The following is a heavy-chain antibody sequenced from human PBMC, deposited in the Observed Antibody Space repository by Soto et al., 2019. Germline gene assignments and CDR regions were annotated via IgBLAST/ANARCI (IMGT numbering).Heavy chain of an antibody. CDR3: ARYSSMVRGALPSYYYYYYGMDV. Sequence: GGSLRLSCAASGFTFSSYAMSWVRQAPGKGLEWVSAISGSGGSTYYADSVKGRFTTSRDNSKNTLYLQMNSLRAEDTAVYYCARYSSMVRGALPSYYYYYYGMDVWGQGTTVTVSS. CDR1: GFTFSSYA. V-gene: IGHV3-23*01. CDR2: ISGSGGST. D-gene: IGHD3-10*01. J-gene: IGHJ6*02.